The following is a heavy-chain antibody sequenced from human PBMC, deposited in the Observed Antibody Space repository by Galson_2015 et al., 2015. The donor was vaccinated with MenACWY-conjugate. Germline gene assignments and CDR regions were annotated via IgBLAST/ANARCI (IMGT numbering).Heavy chain of an antibody. Sequence: SLRLSCAASGFTFSSYWMSWVRQAPGKGLEWVANIKQDGSEKYYVDSVKGRFTISRDNAKNSLYLQMNSLRAEDTAVYYCARVDYGDYPGDFDYWGQATLVTASS. J-gene: IGHJ4*02. CDR1: GFTFSSYW. V-gene: IGHV3-7*03. CDR3: ARVDYGDYPGDFDY. D-gene: IGHD4-17*01. CDR2: IKQDGSEK.